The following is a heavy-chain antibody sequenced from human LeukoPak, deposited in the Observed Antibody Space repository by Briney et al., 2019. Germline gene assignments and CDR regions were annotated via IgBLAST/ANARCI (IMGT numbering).Heavy chain of an antibody. CDR1: GGTFSSYA. CDR3: AHGGDSSSWYKDY. Sequence: GASVKVSCKASGGTFSSYAISWVRQAPGQGLEWMGGIIPIFGTANYAQKFQGRVTITADESTSTAYMELSSLRSEDTAVYYCAHGGDSSSWYKDYWGQGTLVTVSS. J-gene: IGHJ4*02. V-gene: IGHV1-69*13. D-gene: IGHD6-13*01. CDR2: IIPIFGTA.